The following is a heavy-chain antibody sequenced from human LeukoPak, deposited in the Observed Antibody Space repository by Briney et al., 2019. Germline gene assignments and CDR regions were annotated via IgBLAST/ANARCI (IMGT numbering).Heavy chain of an antibody. D-gene: IGHD6-19*01. V-gene: IGHV3-21*01. Sequence: GGSLRLSCAVSGFTFSSYSMNWVRQAPGKGLEWVSSISSSSGYIYYADSVKGRFIISRDNAKKSLYLQMNSLRAEDTAVYYCVRADDSSGLCFDYWGQGSVVTVSS. CDR2: ISSSSGYI. J-gene: IGHJ4*02. CDR1: GFTFSSYS. CDR3: VRADDSSGLCFDY.